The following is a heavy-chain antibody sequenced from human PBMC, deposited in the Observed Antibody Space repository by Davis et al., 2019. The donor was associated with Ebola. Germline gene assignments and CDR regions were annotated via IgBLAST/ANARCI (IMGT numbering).Heavy chain of an antibody. Sequence: AASVKVSCKASGYTFTGYYMHWVRQAPGQGLEWMGWINPNSGGTNYAQKFQGWVTMTRDTSISTAYTELSRLRSDDTAVYYCARGPPIGLYGMDVWGQGTTVTVSS. D-gene: IGHD3-16*02. V-gene: IGHV1-2*04. CDR3: ARGPPIGLYGMDV. J-gene: IGHJ6*02. CDR1: GYTFTGYY. CDR2: INPNSGGT.